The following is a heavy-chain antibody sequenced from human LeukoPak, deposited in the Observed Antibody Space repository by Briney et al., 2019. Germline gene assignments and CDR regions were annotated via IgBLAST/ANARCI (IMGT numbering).Heavy chain of an antibody. V-gene: IGHV4-59*05. CDR2: ISYSGTT. Sequence: TGGSLRLSCAASGFTFSSYSMNWVRQAPGKGLEWIGSISYSGTTYYNPSLKSRVTISVDTSKNQFSLKLNSVTAADTAVFYCAANSADYNTLGSSYKVWGQGTLVTVSS. D-gene: IGHD3-10*01. CDR3: AANSADYNTLGSSYKV. J-gene: IGHJ4*02. CDR1: GFTFSSYSMN.